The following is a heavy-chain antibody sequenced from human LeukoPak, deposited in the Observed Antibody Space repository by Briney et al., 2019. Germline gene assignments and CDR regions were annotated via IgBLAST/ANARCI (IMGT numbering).Heavy chain of an antibody. J-gene: IGHJ4*02. D-gene: IGHD4-17*01. CDR2: IFYSGNS. CDR1: GGSINSGGYY. CDR3: ARVVAVTTHFDY. V-gene: IGHV4-31*01. Sequence: PSETLSLTCTVSGGSINSGGYYWSWIRQHPGKGLEWIGYIFYSGNSYFNPSLKSPATISMDTSKNQFSLKLSSVTAADTAVYYCARVVAVTTHFDYWGQGTLVTVSS.